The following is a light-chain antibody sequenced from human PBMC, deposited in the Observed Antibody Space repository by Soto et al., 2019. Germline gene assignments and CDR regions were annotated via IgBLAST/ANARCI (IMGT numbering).Light chain of an antibody. CDR3: QQRSNWLFT. CDR1: QSVSSY. V-gene: IGKV3-11*01. Sequence: EIVLTQSPATLSLSPGERATLSCRASQSVSSYLAWYQQKPGQAPRLLISDASNRATGIPARFSGSGSGTDCTLTISSLEPEELAVYYCQQRSNWLFTFGHGTKVDIK. CDR2: DAS. J-gene: IGKJ3*01.